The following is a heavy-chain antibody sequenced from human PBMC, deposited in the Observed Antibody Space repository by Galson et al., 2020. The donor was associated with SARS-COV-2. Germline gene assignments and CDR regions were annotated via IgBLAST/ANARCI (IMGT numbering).Heavy chain of an antibody. CDR3: ATGGPGVTRGWYFGS. D-gene: IGHD3-22*01. V-gene: IGHV4-59*11. CDR2: IYYTGST. J-gene: IGHJ4*02. Sequence: SETLSLTCTFSGGSIWNHYWTWIRQPPGKGLEWIGYIYYTGSTNYNPSLKSRLTFSVDTSKSQFSLRLTSVTAADTAVYYCATGGPGVTRGWYFGSWGQGTLVTVSS. CDR1: GGSIWNHY.